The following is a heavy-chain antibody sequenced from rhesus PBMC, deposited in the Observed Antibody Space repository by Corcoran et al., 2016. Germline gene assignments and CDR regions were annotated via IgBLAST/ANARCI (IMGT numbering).Heavy chain of an antibody. J-gene: IGHJ4*01. CDR1: GFTFSDYY. CDR3: ATPLGYCTSTTCYDY. V-gene: IGHV3S4*01. D-gene: IGHD2-2*01. Sequence: SCAASGFTFSDYYMSWVRQAPGKGLAWVSSISSASSYIYYADSVKGRFTISRDNAKNSLSLQMNNLKLEYTAVYYCATPLGYCTSTTCYDYWGQGVLVTVAS. CDR2: ISSASSYI.